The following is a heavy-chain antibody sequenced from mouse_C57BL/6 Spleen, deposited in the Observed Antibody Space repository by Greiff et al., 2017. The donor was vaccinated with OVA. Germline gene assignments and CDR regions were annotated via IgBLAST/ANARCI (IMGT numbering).Heavy chain of an antibody. CDR1: GFSFNTYA. Sequence: EVKLVESGGGLVQPKGSLKLSCAASGFSFNTYAMNWVRQAPGKGLEWVARLRSKSNNYATYYADSVKDRFTISRDDSESMLYLQMNNLKTEDTAMYYCVRHGGSSYGSGWYFDVWGTGTTVTVSS. J-gene: IGHJ1*03. V-gene: IGHV10-1*01. CDR2: LRSKSNNYAT. D-gene: IGHD1-1*01. CDR3: VRHGGSSYGSGWYFDV.